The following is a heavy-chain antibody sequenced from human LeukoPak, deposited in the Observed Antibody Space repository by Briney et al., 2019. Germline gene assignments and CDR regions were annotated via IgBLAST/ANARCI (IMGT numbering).Heavy chain of an antibody. Sequence: GGSLRLSCAASGFTFSSYAMHWVRQAPGKGLEWVAVISYDGSNKYYADSVKGRFTISRDNSKNTLYLQMNSLRAEDTAVYYCAREGSAILTGYGDYWGQGTLVTVSS. CDR2: ISYDGSNK. CDR3: AREGSAILTGYGDY. V-gene: IGHV3-30-3*01. J-gene: IGHJ4*02. D-gene: IGHD3-9*01. CDR1: GFTFSSYA.